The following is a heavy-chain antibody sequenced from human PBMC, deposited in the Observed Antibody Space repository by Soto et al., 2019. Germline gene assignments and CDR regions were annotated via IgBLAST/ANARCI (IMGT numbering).Heavy chain of an antibody. CDR2: INHSGST. V-gene: IGHV4-34*01. Sequence: SETLSLTCAVYGGSFSGYYWSWIRQPPGKGLEWIGEINHSGSTNYNPSLKSRVTISVDTSKNQFSLKLSSVTAADTDVYYCARYMIVVVSWADNGMDVWGQGKTLTVS. CDR3: ARYMIVVVSWADNGMDV. CDR1: GGSFSGYY. D-gene: IGHD3-22*01. J-gene: IGHJ6*02.